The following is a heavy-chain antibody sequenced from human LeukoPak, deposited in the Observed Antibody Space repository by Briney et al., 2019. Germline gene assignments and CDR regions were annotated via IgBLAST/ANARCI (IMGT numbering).Heavy chain of an antibody. CDR2: IYYSGST. J-gene: IGHJ4*02. Sequence: SETLSLTCTVSGGSISSSSYYWGWIRQPPGKGLEWIGSIYYSGSTYYNPSLKSRVTMSVDTSKNQFSLKLRSLTAADTAVYYCARRVNYGDYFDYWGQGTLVTVSS. V-gene: IGHV4-39*07. CDR3: ARRVNYGDYFDY. CDR1: GGSISSSSYY. D-gene: IGHD4-17*01.